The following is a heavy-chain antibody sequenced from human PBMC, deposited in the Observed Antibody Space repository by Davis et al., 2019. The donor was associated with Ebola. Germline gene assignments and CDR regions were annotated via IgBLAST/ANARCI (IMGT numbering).Heavy chain of an antibody. CDR1: GFTFSSYS. Sequence: GESLKISCAASGFTFSSYSMNWVRQAPGKGLELVSSISSSSSYIYYADSVKGRFTISRDNAKNSLYLQMNSLRAEDTAVYYCAKGYSYDYWGQGTLVTVSS. D-gene: IGHD5-18*01. J-gene: IGHJ4*02. CDR2: ISSSSSYI. CDR3: AKGYSYDY. V-gene: IGHV3-21*01.